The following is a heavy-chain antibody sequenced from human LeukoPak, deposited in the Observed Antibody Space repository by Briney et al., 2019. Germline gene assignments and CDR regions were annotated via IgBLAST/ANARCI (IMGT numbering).Heavy chain of an antibody. CDR3: ARSIPYGTTWYGRSDY. CDR2: IKPDGTTK. J-gene: IGHJ4*02. D-gene: IGHD6-13*01. CDR1: GFAFSSYA. V-gene: IGHV3-7*03. Sequence: GGSLRLSCAASGFAFSSYAMSWVRQAPGKGLEWVANIKPDGTTKFYVDSVKGRFTISRDNALNSLYLQMNSLRAEDTAIYYCARSIPYGTTWYGRSDYWGQGTLVTVSS.